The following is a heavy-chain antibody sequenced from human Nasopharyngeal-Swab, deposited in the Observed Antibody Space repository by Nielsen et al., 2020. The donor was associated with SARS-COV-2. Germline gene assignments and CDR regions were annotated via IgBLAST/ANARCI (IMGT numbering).Heavy chain of an antibody. Sequence: GESLKISCAASGFTFSSYDMHWLRQATGKGLEWVSAIGTAGDTYYPGSVKGRFTISRENAKNSLYLQMNSLGAGDTAVYYCARAHYGGTYYYYYGMDVWGQGTTVTVSS. CDR1: GFTFSSYD. V-gene: IGHV3-13*01. J-gene: IGHJ6*02. D-gene: IGHD4-23*01. CDR3: ARAHYGGTYYYYYGMDV. CDR2: IGTAGDT.